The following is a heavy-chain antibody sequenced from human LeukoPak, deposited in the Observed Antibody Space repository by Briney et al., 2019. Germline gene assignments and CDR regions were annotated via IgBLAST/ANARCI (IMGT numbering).Heavy chain of an antibody. CDR1: GFTFSGSA. CDR2: IRSKANSYAT. CDR3: TRLPSLWFGEADYGMDV. V-gene: IGHV3-73*01. D-gene: IGHD3-10*01. Sequence: GGSLRLSCAASGFTFSGSAMHWVRQASGKGLEWVGRIRSKANSYATAYAASVKGRFTISRDDSKNTAYLQMNSLKTEDTAVYYCTRLPSLWFGEADYGMDVWGQGTTVTVSS. J-gene: IGHJ6*02.